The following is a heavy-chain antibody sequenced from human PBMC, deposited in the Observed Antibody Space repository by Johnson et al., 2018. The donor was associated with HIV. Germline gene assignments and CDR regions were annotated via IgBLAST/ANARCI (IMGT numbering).Heavy chain of an antibody. CDR2: IYSGGST. Sequence: MLLVESGGGLVQPGGSLRLSCAASGFTVSSNYMSWVRQAPGKGLEWVSVIYSGGSTYYADSVKGRFTISSDNSKNTLYLQMNSLRAEDTAVYDCAKDYRWSTGVGAGGGGDAFDIWGQGTMVTVSS. CDR1: GFTVSSNY. CDR3: AKDYRWSTGVGAGGGGDAFDI. V-gene: IGHV3-66*01. J-gene: IGHJ3*02. D-gene: IGHD1-26*01.